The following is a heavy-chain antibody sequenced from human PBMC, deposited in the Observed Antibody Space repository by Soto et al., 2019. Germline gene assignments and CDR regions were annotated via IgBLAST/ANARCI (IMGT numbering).Heavy chain of an antibody. CDR1: GYTLTELA. D-gene: IGHD2-2*03. CDR2: FDPEDGET. J-gene: IGHJ4*02. Sequence: ASVKVSCKVSGYTLTELAMQWVRQAPGKGLEWMGGFDPEDGETFYAQKFQGRVTMTEEKSTDTAYMELRSLRSEDTAVYYCAGGYCTRTSCHDYDYWGQGTLVTVSS. V-gene: IGHV1-24*01. CDR3: AGGYCTRTSCHDYDY.